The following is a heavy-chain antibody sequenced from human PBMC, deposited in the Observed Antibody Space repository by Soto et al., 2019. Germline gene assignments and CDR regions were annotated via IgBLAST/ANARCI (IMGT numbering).Heavy chain of an antibody. CDR3: ASRRSRAAAGTIDF. V-gene: IGHV3-23*01. CDR1: GFIFSNYA. D-gene: IGHD6-13*01. J-gene: IGHJ4*02. Sequence: PGGSLRLSCAASGFIFSNYAMSWVRQAPGKGLEWVSTISGGGDDIHYADSVKGRFSIYRDNSKNTLYLQMNSLRADDTAVYYCASRRSRAAAGTIDFWGQGTLVTVSS. CDR2: ISGGGDDI.